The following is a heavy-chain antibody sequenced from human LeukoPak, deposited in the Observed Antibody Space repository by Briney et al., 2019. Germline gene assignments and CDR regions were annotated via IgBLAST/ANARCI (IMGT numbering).Heavy chain of an antibody. D-gene: IGHD2-2*01. CDR3: AKYSCSSTSCPPTSED. Sequence: GGSLRLSCAASGFTFSSYGMHWVRQAPGKGLEWVSAISGSGGSTYYADSVKGRFTISRDNSKNTLYLQMNSLRAEDTAVYYCAKYSCSSTSCPPTSEDWGQGTLVIVSS. CDR2: ISGSGGST. V-gene: IGHV3-23*01. CDR1: GFTFSSYG. J-gene: IGHJ4*02.